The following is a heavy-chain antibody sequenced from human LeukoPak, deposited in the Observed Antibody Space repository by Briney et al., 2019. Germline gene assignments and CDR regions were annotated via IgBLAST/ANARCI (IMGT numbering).Heavy chain of an antibody. CDR3: TRGRVGATVNWFDP. CDR1: GSTFGDYG. V-gene: IGHV3-49*03. Sequence: GGSLRLSCTASGSTFGDYGMSWFRQAPGKGLEWVGFIRSKAYGGTTEYAAPVKGRFTISRDDSKSIAYLQMNSLKIEDTAVYYCTRGRVGATVNWFDPWGQGTLVTVSS. J-gene: IGHJ5*02. D-gene: IGHD1-26*01. CDR2: IRSKAYGGTT.